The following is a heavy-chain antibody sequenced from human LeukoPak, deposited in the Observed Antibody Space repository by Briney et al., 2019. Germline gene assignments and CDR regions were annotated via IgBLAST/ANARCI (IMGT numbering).Heavy chain of an antibody. J-gene: IGHJ4*02. CDR2: IWYDGSNQ. D-gene: IGHD3/OR15-3a*01. CDR3: AKDPPDWADY. CDR1: GFTFSNHG. Sequence: GGSLRLSCAASGFTFSNHGMHWVRQAPGKGLEWVAVIWYDGSNQYYADSVKGRFTISRDNSKNTLYLQMNSLRAEDTAVYYCAKDPPDWADYWGQGTLVTVSS. V-gene: IGHV3-30*02.